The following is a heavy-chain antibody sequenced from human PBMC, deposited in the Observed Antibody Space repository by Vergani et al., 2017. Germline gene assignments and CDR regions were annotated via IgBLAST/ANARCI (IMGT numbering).Heavy chain of an antibody. J-gene: IGHJ6*03. CDR3: ARGPNYDIVTGYYKYYMDV. D-gene: IGHD3-9*01. V-gene: IGHV3-23*01. CDR2: ISDNGGTT. CDR1: GFTFRNYA. Sequence: EVQLLESGGGLAQPGGSLRLSCAASGFTFRNYAMTWVRQAPGKGLEWVSIISDNGGTTYYADSVKGRFTISRDNSKDTLYLQMNSLRAEDTAVYYCARGPNYDIVTGYYKYYMDVWGKGTTVTVSS.